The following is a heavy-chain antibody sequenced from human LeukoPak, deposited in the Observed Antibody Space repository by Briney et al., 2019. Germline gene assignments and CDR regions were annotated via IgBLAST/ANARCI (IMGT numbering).Heavy chain of an antibody. Sequence: GASVKVSCKASGYTFTDYYIHWVRQAPGQGLEWMGWINTNTGNPTYAQGFTGRFVFSLDTSVSTAYLQISSLKAEDTAVYYCARGDYGDYGDYWGQGTLVTVSS. V-gene: IGHV7-4-1*02. D-gene: IGHD4-17*01. CDR1: GYTFTDYY. CDR2: INTNTGNP. J-gene: IGHJ4*02. CDR3: ARGDYGDYGDY.